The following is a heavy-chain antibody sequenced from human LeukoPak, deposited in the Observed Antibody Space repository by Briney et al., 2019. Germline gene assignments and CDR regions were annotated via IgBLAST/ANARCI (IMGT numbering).Heavy chain of an antibody. D-gene: IGHD6-13*01. V-gene: IGHV3-30*18. Sequence: GGSLRLSCAASGFTFSSYGMHWVRQAPGKVLEWLAVISYDGSNKYYADSVKGRFTISRDNSKNTLYLQMNSLRAEDTAVYYCAKDESSSQYYFDYWGQGTLVTVSS. J-gene: IGHJ4*02. CDR1: GFTFSSYG. CDR2: ISYDGSNK. CDR3: AKDESSSQYYFDY.